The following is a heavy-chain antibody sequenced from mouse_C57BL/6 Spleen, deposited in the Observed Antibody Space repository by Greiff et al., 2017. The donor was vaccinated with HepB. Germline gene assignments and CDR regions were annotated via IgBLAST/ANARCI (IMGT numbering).Heavy chain of an antibody. D-gene: IGHD4-1*01. Sequence: EVKLVESGPELVKPGASVKISCKASGYSFTDYNMNWVKQSNGKSLEWIGVINPNYGTTSYNQKFKGKATLTVDQSSSTAYMQLNSLTSEDSAVYYCARGTGTSWYFDVWGTGTTVTVSS. J-gene: IGHJ1*03. CDR1: GYSFTDYN. CDR3: ARGTGTSWYFDV. CDR2: INPNYGTT. V-gene: IGHV1-39*01.